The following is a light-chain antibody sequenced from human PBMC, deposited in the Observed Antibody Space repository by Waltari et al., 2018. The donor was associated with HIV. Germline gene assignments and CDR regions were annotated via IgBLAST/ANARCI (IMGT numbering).Light chain of an antibody. Sequence: EIVMTQSPATLSVSPGERVTLSCRASQSVSSNLAWYQRKPGQAPRLLIYGASTRATGIPARFSGSGSGTEFTLTISSLQSEDSAVYYCQQYNNWPPYTFGQGTKLEI. CDR1: QSVSSN. CDR2: GAS. J-gene: IGKJ2*01. V-gene: IGKV3-15*01. CDR3: QQYNNWPPYT.